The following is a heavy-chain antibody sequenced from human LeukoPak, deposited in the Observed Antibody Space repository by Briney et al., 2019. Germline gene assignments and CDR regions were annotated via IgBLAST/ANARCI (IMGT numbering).Heavy chain of an antibody. CDR2: INPNSGGT. D-gene: IGHD3-22*01. J-gene: IGHJ3*02. V-gene: IGHV1-2*02. Sequence: ASVKVSCKASGYTFTGYYMHWVRQAPGQGLEWMGWINPNSGGTNYAQKFQGRVTMTRDTSISTAYMELSRLRSDDTAVYYCARVENYYYSSGYLGHAFDIWGQGTMVTVSS. CDR1: GYTFTGYY. CDR3: ARVENYYYSSGYLGHAFDI.